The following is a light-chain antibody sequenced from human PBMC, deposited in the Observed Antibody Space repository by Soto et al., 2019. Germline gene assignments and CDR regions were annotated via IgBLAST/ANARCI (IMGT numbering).Light chain of an antibody. CDR3: QQYGSSPRT. CDR1: QSVSSSC. CDR2: DAS. V-gene: IGKV3-20*01. Sequence: IVLTQSPGTLSLSTGERATLSCGASQSVSSSCLAWYQQKPGQAPRLLIYDASSRATGIPDRFSGSGSGTDFTLTISRLEPEDFAMYYCQQYGSSPRTFGQGTKVDI. J-gene: IGKJ1*01.